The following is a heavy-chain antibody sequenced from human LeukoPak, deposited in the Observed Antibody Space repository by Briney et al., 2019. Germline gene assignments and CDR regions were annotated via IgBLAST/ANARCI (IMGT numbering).Heavy chain of an antibody. D-gene: IGHD3-10*01. Sequence: ASVKVSCKASGYTFTSYYMHWVRQAPGQGLEWVGIINPSGGSTSYAQNFQGRVTMTRDTSTSTVYMELSSLRSEDTAVYYCARDMGYYGSGSYQSLDYFDYWGQGTLVTVSS. J-gene: IGHJ4*02. CDR3: ARDMGYYGSGSYQSLDYFDY. CDR2: INPSGGST. V-gene: IGHV1-46*01. CDR1: GYTFTSYY.